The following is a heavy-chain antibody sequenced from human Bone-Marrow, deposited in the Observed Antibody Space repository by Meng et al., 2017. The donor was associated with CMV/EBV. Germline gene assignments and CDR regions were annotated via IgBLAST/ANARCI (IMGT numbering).Heavy chain of an antibody. D-gene: IGHD3-3*01. J-gene: IGHJ4*02. V-gene: IGHV3-11*01. CDR2: ISSSGSTI. CDR3: ARSVRFLEWLLDY. Sequence: GGSLRLSCAASGFTVTDHYMNWFRQAPGKGLEWVSYISSSGSTIYYADSVKGRFTISRDNAKNSLYLQMNSLRAEDTAVYYCARSVRFLEWLLDYWVQGTLVTVSS. CDR1: GFTVTDHY.